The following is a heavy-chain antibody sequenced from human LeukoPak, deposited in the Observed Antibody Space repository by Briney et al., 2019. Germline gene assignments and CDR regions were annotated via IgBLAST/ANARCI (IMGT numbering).Heavy chain of an antibody. CDR1: GGSFSGYY. CDR3: ARQISYYYDSSGYTPPYFDY. J-gene: IGHJ4*02. V-gene: IGHV4-34*01. D-gene: IGHD3-22*01. Sequence: PSETLSLTCAVYGGSFSGYYWSWIRQPPGKGLEWIGEINHSGSTNYNPSLKSRVTISVDTSKNQFSLKLSSVTAADTAVYYCARQISYYYDSSGYTPPYFDYWGQGTLVTVSS. CDR2: INHSGST.